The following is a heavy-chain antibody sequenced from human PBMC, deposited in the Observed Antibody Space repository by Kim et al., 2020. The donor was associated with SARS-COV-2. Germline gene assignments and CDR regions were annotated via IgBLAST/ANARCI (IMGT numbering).Heavy chain of an antibody. CDR3: ARLRYLRYFDV. CDR1: GNTFLSYW. J-gene: IGHJ2*01. D-gene: IGHD3-16*01. V-gene: IGHV5-51*07. Sequence: GESLKISCKGSGNTFLSYWIAWVHQMPGKGLEWMGVIHAGNSEIRYSPSFQGQVSFSADKSISTAYLQWDRLKASDSAIYYCARLRYLRYFDVWGRGTLV. CDR2: IHAGNSEI.